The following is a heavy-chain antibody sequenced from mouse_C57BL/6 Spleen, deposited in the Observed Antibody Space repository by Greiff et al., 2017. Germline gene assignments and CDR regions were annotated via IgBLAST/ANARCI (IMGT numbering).Heavy chain of an antibody. Sequence: QVQLQQPGAELVRPGSSVKLSCKASGYTFTSYWMHWVKQRPIQGLEWIGNIDPSDSETHYNQKFKDKATLTVDKSSSTAYMQLSSLTAEDSAVYYCARTGNYVFDYWGQGTTLTVSS. CDR1: GYTFTSYW. J-gene: IGHJ2*01. V-gene: IGHV1-52*01. CDR3: ARTGNYVFDY. D-gene: IGHD2-1*01. CDR2: IDPSDSET.